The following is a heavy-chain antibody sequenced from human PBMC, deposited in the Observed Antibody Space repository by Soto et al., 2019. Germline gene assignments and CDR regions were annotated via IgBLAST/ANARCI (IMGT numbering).Heavy chain of an antibody. Sequence: QVQLVQSGAEVKKPGASVKVSCKPSGYTFTGYYIHWVRQAPGQGLEWMGWINPNSGATNYAQKLQGWVTMTRDTSISPAYMELSSLSSDDTALYYCARAVVTTTPNFDYWGQGTLVTVSS. CDR1: GYTFTGYY. CDR3: ARAVVTTTPNFDY. D-gene: IGHD5-12*01. J-gene: IGHJ4*02. CDR2: INPNSGAT. V-gene: IGHV1-2*04.